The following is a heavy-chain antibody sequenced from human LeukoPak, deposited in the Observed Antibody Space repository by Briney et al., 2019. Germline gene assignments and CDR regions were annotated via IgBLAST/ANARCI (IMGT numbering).Heavy chain of an antibody. CDR1: GLSFDDHA. J-gene: IGHJ4*02. CDR2: IGWDNSNI. D-gene: IGHD3-22*01. V-gene: IGHV3-9*01. CDR3: AKDRGSGYYYYFDY. Sequence: GGSLRLSCAASGLSFDDHAMHWVRQAPGKGLEWVSGIGWDNSNIDYADSVKGRFTISRDNAKNSLYLQVDSLRAEDTALYYCAKDRGSGYYYYFDYWGQGTLVTVSS.